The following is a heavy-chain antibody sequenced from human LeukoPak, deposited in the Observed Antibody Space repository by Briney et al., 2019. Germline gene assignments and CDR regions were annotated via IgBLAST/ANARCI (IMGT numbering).Heavy chain of an antibody. CDR2: ISSISSTI. V-gene: IGHV3-48*01. J-gene: IGHJ6*03. Sequence: PGGSLRLSCAAPGFTFDTYWMSWVRQAPAKGQEWVSYISSISSTIYYADSVKGRFTISRDNAKNSLYLQMNSLRAEDTAVYYCARDTPRNNWNYELAYYMDVWGKGTTVTVSS. D-gene: IGHD1-7*01. CDR1: GFTFDTYW. CDR3: ARDTPRNNWNYELAYYMDV.